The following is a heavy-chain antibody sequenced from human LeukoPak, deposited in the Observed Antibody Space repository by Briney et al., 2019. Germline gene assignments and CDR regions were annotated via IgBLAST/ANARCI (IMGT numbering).Heavy chain of an antibody. V-gene: IGHV4-59*08. J-gene: IGHJ4*02. CDR2: IYYSGST. Sequence: PSETLSLTCTVSGGSISSYYWSWIRQPPGKGLEWIGYIYYSGSTIYNPSLKSRVTISVDTSKNQFSLKLSSVTAADTAVYYCARHGHPPDPFDYWGQGTLVTVSS. CDR1: GGSISSYY. CDR3: ARHGHPPDPFDY.